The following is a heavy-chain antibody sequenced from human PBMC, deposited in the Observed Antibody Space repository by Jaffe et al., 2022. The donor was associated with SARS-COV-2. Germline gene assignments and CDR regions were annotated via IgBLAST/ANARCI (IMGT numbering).Heavy chain of an antibody. CDR1: GFTFSSYA. CDR2: ISGSGGST. Sequence: EVQLLESGGGLVQPGGSLRLSCAASGFTFSSYAMSWVRQAPGKGLEWVSAISGSGGSTYYADSVKGRFTISRDNSKNTLYLQMNSLRAEDTAVYYCAKAGLSSGWFFYYYFDYWGQGTLVTVSS. J-gene: IGHJ4*02. V-gene: IGHV3-23*01. D-gene: IGHD6-19*01. CDR3: AKAGLSSGWFFYYYFDY.